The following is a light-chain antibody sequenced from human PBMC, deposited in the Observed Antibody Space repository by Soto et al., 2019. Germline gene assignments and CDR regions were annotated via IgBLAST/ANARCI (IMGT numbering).Light chain of an antibody. CDR2: GAS. V-gene: IGKV3-20*01. CDR1: QSVSGTY. CDR3: QQFGSSYT. Sequence: EVVLTQSPGTLSLSPGERATLSCRASQSVSGTYLAWYQQKPGQAPRLLIYGASIRSTGIPDRFSGSGSGTDFTLTISRLEPEDFAVYHCQQFGSSYTFGQGTKLEIK. J-gene: IGKJ2*01.